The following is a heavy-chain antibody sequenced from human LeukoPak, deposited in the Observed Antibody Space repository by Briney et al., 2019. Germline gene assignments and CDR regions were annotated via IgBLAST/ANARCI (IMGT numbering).Heavy chain of an antibody. Sequence: PGGSLRLSCAASGFTFSNYGMHWVRQAPGKVLDWVAFIRYDGNNKYYADSVKGRFTISRDNSKNTLFLQMNSLRAEDTAVYYCAKVHIVGATRSAFDIWGQGTVVTVSS. V-gene: IGHV3-30*02. CDR2: IRYDGNNK. CDR3: AKVHIVGATRSAFDI. CDR1: GFTFSNYG. J-gene: IGHJ3*02. D-gene: IGHD1-26*01.